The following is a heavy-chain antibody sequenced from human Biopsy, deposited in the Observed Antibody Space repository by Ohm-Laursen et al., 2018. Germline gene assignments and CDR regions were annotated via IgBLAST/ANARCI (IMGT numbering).Heavy chain of an antibody. CDR3: ARDSSRRARGGGMDV. Sequence: SLRLSCAASGFSVSSYDMNWVRQAPGKGLEWISYISETSSHIYDADSVRGRFTVARDIAKNSLYLQLNSLRVEDTAVYYCARDSSRRARGGGMDVWGQGTTVTV. V-gene: IGHV3-21*01. D-gene: IGHD6-6*01. J-gene: IGHJ6*02. CDR2: ISETSSHI. CDR1: GFSVSSYD.